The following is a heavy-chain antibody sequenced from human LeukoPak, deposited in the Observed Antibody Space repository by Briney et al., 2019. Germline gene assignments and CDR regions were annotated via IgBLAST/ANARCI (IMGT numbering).Heavy chain of an antibody. J-gene: IGHJ4*02. CDR2: FSWDGGSK. CDR3: VREIESRRSFDY. D-gene: IGHD5-24*01. V-gene: IGHV3-43*01. Sequence: GGSLRLSCAASGFTFDDYTMHWVRQPPGKGLEWVSLFSWDGGSKYYGDSVKGRFTISRDNSKKSLFLEMNSVRPEDTAFYYCVREIESRRSFDYWGQGTLVTVSS. CDR1: GFTFDDYT.